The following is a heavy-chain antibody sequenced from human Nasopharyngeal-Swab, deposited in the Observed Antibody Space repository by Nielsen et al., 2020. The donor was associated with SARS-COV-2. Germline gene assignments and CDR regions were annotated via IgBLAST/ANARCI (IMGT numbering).Heavy chain of an antibody. D-gene: IGHD6-13*01. V-gene: IGHV4-30-4*01. J-gene: IGHJ4*02. CDR2: IYYSGST. CDR3: ARVFEAAAGLDY. Sequence: SETLSLTCTVSGGSICSGGYYWSWIRQPPGKGLEWIGYIYYSGSTYYNPSLKSRVTISVDTSKNQFSLKLSSVTAADTAVYYCARVFEAAAGLDYWGQGTLVTVSS. CDR1: GGSICSGGYY.